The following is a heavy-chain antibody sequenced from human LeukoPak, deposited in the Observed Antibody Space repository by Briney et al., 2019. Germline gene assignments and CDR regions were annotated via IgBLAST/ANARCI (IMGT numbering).Heavy chain of an antibody. J-gene: IGHJ4*02. Sequence: SVKVSCKASGGTFSSYAISCVRPGPRQGHEGMGRVIPILGIANYARKFQGRVTITADKSTNTAYMELSSLRSEDTAVYYCARVDTAMVIDYWGQGTLVTVSS. V-gene: IGHV1-69*04. D-gene: IGHD5-18*01. CDR3: ARVDTAMVIDY. CDR2: VIPILGIA. CDR1: GGTFSSYA.